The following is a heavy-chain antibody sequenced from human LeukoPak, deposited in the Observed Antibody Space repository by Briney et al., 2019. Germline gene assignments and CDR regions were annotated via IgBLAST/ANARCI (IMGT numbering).Heavy chain of an antibody. D-gene: IGHD3-3*01. V-gene: IGHV1-58*01. CDR3: AADGAYDFWSPEGFDY. CDR2: IVVGSGNT. J-gene: IGHJ4*02. CDR1: GFTFTSSA. Sequence: ASVKVSCKASGFTFTSSAVQWVRQARGQRLEWIGWIVVGSGNTNYAQKFQERVTITRDMSTSTAYMELSSLRSEDTAVYYCAADGAYDFWSPEGFDYWGQGTLVTVSS.